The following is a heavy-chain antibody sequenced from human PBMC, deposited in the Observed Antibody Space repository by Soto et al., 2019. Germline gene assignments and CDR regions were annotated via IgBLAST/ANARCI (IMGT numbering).Heavy chain of an antibody. Sequence: QVQLVQSGSEVKKPGSSVNVSCKAAGGTFSIYAISWVRQAPGQGLEWMGGVIPIFGTANYAQKFQGRVTITADESPSTAYMELSSLRSEVTAVYYCARWGDGYSYYFDYWGQGTLVTVSS. V-gene: IGHV1-69*01. CDR1: GGTFSIYA. J-gene: IGHJ4*02. D-gene: IGHD5-18*01. CDR3: ARWGDGYSYYFDY. CDR2: VIPIFGTA.